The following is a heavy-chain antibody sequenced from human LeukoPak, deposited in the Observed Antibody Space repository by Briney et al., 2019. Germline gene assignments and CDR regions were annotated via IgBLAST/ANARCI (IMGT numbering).Heavy chain of an antibody. D-gene: IGHD6-19*01. CDR2: VSYSGTT. CDR3: ARRAGYSSALDY. J-gene: IGHJ4*02. CDR1: GGSTSPYY. Sequence: PSETLSLTCTVSGGSTSPYYWSWLRQPPGKGLEWIGYVSYSGTTAYNPSLKSRVTISVDTSKNQFSLKLSSVTAADTAVYYCARRAGYSSALDYWGQGTLVTVSS. V-gene: IGHV4-59*08.